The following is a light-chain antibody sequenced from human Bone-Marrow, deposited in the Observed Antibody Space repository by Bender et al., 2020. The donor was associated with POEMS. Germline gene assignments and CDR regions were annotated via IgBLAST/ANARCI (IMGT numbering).Light chain of an antibody. Sequence: QSALTQPASVSGSPGQSITISCTGTSSDVGAYKYVSWYQPQPGKAPKLIIYDVDTRPSGISNRFSGSKSGNTASLTISGLQTEDEANYYCCSYAGSSTLFGGGTKLTVL. V-gene: IGLV2-23*02. CDR2: DVD. J-gene: IGLJ2*01. CDR1: SSDVGAYKY. CDR3: CSYAGSSTL.